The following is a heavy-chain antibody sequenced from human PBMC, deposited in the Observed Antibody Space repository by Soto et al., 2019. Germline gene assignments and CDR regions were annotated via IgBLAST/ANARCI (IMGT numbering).Heavy chain of an antibody. D-gene: IGHD3-9*01. Sequence: XXSQRLGCSASGGTFVSFAGRWVRQAPGKGLEWVSAISGSGASTYYADSVKGRFTISRDNSKNTLYLQMNSLRAEDTAVYYCAHFDWFIDYWGQGTLVTVSS. CDR1: GGTFVSFA. CDR2: ISGSGAST. V-gene: IGHV3-23*01. CDR3: AHFDWFIDY. J-gene: IGHJ4*02.